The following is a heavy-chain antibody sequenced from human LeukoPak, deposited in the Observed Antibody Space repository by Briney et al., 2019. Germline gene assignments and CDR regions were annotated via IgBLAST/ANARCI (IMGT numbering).Heavy chain of an antibody. CDR1: GGSISSYY. V-gene: IGHV4-59*01. J-gene: IGHJ4*02. D-gene: IGHD3-10*01. CDR2: IYYSGST. CDR3: ARDGPLLWFGEFDY. Sequence: SETLSLTCTVSGGSISSYYWSWIRQPPGKGLERIGYIYYSGSTNYNPSLKSRVTISVDTSKNQFSLKLSSVTAADTAVYYCARDGPLLWFGEFDYWGQGTLVTVSS.